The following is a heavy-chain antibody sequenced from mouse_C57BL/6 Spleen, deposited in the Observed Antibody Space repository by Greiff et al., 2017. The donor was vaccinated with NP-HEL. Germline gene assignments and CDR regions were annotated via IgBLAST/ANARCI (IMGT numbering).Heavy chain of an antibody. CDR2: ISYDGSN. V-gene: IGHV3-6*01. CDR3: AREDWDRFDY. J-gene: IGHJ2*01. Sequence: EVKLQESGPGLVKPSQSLSLTCSVTGYSITSGYYWNWIRQFPGNKLEWMGYISYDGSNNYNPSLKNRISITRDTSKNQFFLKLNSVTTEDTATYYCAREDWDRFDYWGQGTTLTVSS. D-gene: IGHD4-1*01. CDR1: GYSITSGYY.